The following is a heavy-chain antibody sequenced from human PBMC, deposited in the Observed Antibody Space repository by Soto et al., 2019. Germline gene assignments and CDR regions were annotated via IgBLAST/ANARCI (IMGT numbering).Heavy chain of an antibody. CDR2: IIPIFGTA. Sequence: ASVKVSCKASGGTFSSYATSWVRQAPGQGLEWMGGIIPIFGTANYAQKFQGRVTITADKSTSTAYMELSSLRSEDTAVYYCARSYCGGDCYSDRSNWFDPWGQGTLVTVSS. J-gene: IGHJ5*02. CDR3: ARSYCGGDCYSDRSNWFDP. CDR1: GGTFSSYA. V-gene: IGHV1-69*06. D-gene: IGHD2-21*02.